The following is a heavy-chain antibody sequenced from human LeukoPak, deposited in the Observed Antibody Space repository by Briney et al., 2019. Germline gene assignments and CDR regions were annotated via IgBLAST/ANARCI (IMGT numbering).Heavy chain of an antibody. V-gene: IGHV5-51*01. J-gene: IGHJ4*02. CDR3: ARRHTNGWFSY. CDR2: IYPDDSDT. Sequence: GESLKISCQGSGYTFSDYWIGWVRQMPGKGLEWMGIIYPDDSDTRYSTSFQGQVTISADKSISTAYLQWSSLKVSDTAVYYCARRHTNGWFSYWGQGTLVTVSS. D-gene: IGHD6-19*01. CDR1: GYTFSDYW.